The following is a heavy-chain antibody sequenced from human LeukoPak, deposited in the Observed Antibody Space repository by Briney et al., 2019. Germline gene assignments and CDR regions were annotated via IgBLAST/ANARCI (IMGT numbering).Heavy chain of an antibody. J-gene: IGHJ4*02. V-gene: IGHV1-2*02. D-gene: IGHD1-20*01. Sequence: ASVKVSRKASGYTFTGYYMHWVRQAPGQGLEWMGWINPNSGGTNYAQKFQGRVTMTRDMSTSTVYMELSSLRSEDTAVYYCARDPYNWNYFDYWGQGTLVTVSS. CDR2: INPNSGGT. CDR3: ARDPYNWNYFDY. CDR1: GYTFTGYY.